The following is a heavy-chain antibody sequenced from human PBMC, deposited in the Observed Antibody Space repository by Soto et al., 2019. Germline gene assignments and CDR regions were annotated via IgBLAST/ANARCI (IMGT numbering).Heavy chain of an antibody. CDR1: GFTFSSYG. Sequence: PAESLRLSCAASGFTFSSYGMHWVRQAPGKGLEWVAVISYDGSNKYYADSVKGRFTISRDNSKNTLYLQMNSLRAEDTAVYYCAKEGSSGWYDFDYWGQGTLVTSPQ. CDR3: AKEGSSGWYDFDY. V-gene: IGHV3-30*18. J-gene: IGHJ4*02. D-gene: IGHD6-19*01. CDR2: ISYDGSNK.